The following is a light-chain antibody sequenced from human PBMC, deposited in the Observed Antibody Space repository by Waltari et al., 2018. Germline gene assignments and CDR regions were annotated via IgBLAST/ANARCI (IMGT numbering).Light chain of an antibody. Sequence: QSVLTQPPSVSGAPGQRVTISCTGSGSTIGAGYDVHWYQQLPRAAPKLLSYGSTSRPLGVPARFFGSTSGTSASLAITGLQAEDEADYYCQSYDTSLSVVFGGGTKLTVL. CDR3: QSYDTSLSVV. J-gene: IGLJ3*02. CDR1: GSTIGAGYD. V-gene: IGLV1-40*01. CDR2: GST.